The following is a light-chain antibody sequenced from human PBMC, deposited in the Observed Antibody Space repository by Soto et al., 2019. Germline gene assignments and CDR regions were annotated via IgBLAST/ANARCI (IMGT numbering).Light chain of an antibody. Sequence: LSHSPATVSLSQRERATLSCRASQSVSSYLAWYQQKPGQAPRLLIYDASNRATGIPARFSGSGSGTDFTLTISILYPEDFGVYYCQPRTTWQVAPFAGGTNLDIK. CDR3: QPRTTWQVAP. V-gene: IGKV3-11*01. CDR2: DAS. CDR1: QSVSSY. J-gene: IGKJ4*01.